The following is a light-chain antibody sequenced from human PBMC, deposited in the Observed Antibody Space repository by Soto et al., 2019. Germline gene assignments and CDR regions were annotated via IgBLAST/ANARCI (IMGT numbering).Light chain of an antibody. CDR2: AAS. Sequence: DFQMTQSPSSLSASVGDRVTMTCRASQSITTHVNWYQQKPGKAPKLLIYAASILQSGVPSRFSGSGSGTDFTLTISSLQPEDFATYFCQQSYSTPTPPTFGQGTKVEIK. J-gene: IGKJ2*01. CDR3: QQSYSTPTPPT. CDR1: QSITTH. V-gene: IGKV1-39*01.